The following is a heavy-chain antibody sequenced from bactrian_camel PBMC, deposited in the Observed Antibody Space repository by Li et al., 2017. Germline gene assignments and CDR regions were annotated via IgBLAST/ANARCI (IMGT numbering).Heavy chain of an antibody. CDR2: ISSGSGST. V-gene: IGHV3S25*01. Sequence: QLVESGGGLVQPGGSLRLSCAASGFTFGHNWMYWVRQAPGKGLEWVSSISSGSGSTYYVDSVKGRFAISRDAAKNTVYLQMTSLKPEDTAVYYCVTDREPYTASGLYEYNYWGQGTQVTVS. D-gene: IGHD3*01. J-gene: IGHJ4*01. CDR3: VTDREPYTASGLYEYNY. CDR1: GFTFGHNW.